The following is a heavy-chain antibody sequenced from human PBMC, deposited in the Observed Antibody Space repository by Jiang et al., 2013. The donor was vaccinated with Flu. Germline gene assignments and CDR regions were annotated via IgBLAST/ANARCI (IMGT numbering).Heavy chain of an antibody. CDR2: ILYSGNT. J-gene: IGHJ5*02. CDR3: ARGYDLLGWFDP. V-gene: IGHV4-59*01. Sequence: LLKPSETLSLTCTISGGSMTSYFWSWIRQPPGKGLEWIGYILYSGNTNYSPSFRSRVTISIDPSKNQFSLRLHSATRADTGMYYCARGYDLLGWFDPWGQGALGHRLL. CDR1: GGSMTSYF. D-gene: IGHD3/OR15-3a*01.